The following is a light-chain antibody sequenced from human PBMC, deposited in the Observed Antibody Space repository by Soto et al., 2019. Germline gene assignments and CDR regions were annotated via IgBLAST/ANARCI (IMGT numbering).Light chain of an antibody. V-gene: IGKV3-20*01. Sequence: EIVLTQSPGTLSLSPGERATLFCRASQTVTNNYIAWYQQKPGQPPRLLIDDASRRASGIPDRFSGSGSGTDFTLTISRLEPEDFAVYYCQQCATSPLTFGQGTKVDNK. CDR2: DAS. CDR1: QTVTNNY. J-gene: IGKJ1*01. CDR3: QQCATSPLT.